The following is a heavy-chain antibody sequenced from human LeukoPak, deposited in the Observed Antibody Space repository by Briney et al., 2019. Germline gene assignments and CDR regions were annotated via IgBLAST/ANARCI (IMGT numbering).Heavy chain of an antibody. Sequence: PSETLSLTCTVSGGSISSYYWSWIRQPPGKGLEWIGYIYYSGSTNYNPSLKSRVTISVDTSKNQFSLKRSSVTAADTAVYYCARVRSSSWTNYYGMDVWGQGTTVTVSS. CDR2: IYYSGST. V-gene: IGHV4-59*01. J-gene: IGHJ6*02. CDR1: GGSISSYY. CDR3: ARVRSSSWTNYYGMDV. D-gene: IGHD6-13*01.